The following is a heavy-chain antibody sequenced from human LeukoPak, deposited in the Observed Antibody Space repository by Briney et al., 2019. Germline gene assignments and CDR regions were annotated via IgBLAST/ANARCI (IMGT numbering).Heavy chain of an antibody. CDR2: IYYSGST. CDR3: VLSSSGWFAFDI. Sequence: PSETLSLTCTVSGGSISSSSYYWGWIRQPPGKGLEWIGSIYYSGSTYYNPSLKSRVTISVDTSKNQFSLKLSSVTAADTAVYYCVLSSSGWFAFDIWGQGTMVTVSS. CDR1: GGSISSSSYY. V-gene: IGHV4-39*01. J-gene: IGHJ3*02. D-gene: IGHD6-19*01.